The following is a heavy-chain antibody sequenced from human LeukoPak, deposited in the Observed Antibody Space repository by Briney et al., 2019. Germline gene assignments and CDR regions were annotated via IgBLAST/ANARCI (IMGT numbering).Heavy chain of an antibody. D-gene: IGHD3-22*01. J-gene: IGHJ4*02. Sequence: GRSLRLSCAASGFTFSSYAMHWVRQAPGKGLEWVAVISYDGSNKYYADSVKGRFTISRDNSKNTLYLQMSSLRAEDTAVYYCARRYYGSATYRLPYDYWGQGTLVTVSS. CDR1: GFTFSSYA. V-gene: IGHV3-30-3*01. CDR3: ARRYYGSATYRLPYDY. CDR2: ISYDGSNK.